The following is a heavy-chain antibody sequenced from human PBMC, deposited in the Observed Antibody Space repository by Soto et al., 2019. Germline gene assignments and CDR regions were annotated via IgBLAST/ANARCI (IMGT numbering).Heavy chain of an antibody. D-gene: IGHD4-17*01. CDR3: ARASIDYGDGSNFDY. Sequence: NPSETLSLTCAVSGGSISSGGYSWRWIRQPPGKGLEWIGYIYHSGSTYYNPSLKSRVTISVDRSKNQFSLKLSSVTAADTAVYYCARASIDYGDGSNFDYWGQGTLVTVSS. V-gene: IGHV4-30-2*01. CDR1: GGSISSGGYS. J-gene: IGHJ4*02. CDR2: IYHSGST.